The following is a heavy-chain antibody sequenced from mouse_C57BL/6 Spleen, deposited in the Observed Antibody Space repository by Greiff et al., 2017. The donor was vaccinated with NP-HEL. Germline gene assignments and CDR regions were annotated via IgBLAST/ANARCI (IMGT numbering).Heavy chain of an antibody. CDR1: GYTFTSYW. V-gene: IGHV1-50*01. CDR2: IDPSDSYT. CDR3: ATNAMDY. Sequence: QVQLKQPGAELVKPGASVKLSCKASGYTFTSYWMQWVKQRPGQGLEWIGEIDPSDSYTNYNQKFKGKATLTVDTSSSTAYMQLSSLTSEDSAVYYCATNAMDYWGQGTSVTVSS. J-gene: IGHJ4*01.